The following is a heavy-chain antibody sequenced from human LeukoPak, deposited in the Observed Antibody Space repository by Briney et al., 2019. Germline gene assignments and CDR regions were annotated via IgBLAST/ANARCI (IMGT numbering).Heavy chain of an antibody. CDR2: IYYSGST. CDR1: GDSTSNYN. V-gene: IGHV4-59*01. D-gene: IGHD3-10*01. Sequence: KTSETLSLTCTVSGDSTSNYNWGWIRQPPGKGLEWIGYIYYSGSTNYNPSLKSRVTMSLDTSKNQFSLTLSSVTAADTAVYYCARTNYYGSGSYYFDYWGQGTLVTVS. CDR3: ARTNYYGSGSYYFDY. J-gene: IGHJ4*02.